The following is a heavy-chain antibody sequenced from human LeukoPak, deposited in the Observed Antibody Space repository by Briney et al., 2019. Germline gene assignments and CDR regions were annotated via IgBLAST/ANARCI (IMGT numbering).Heavy chain of an antibody. CDR2: IYPGDSDT. D-gene: IGHD3-22*01. CDR1: GYSFTSYW. CDR3: ARQGYDRSGYLYYFDY. J-gene: IGHJ4*02. Sequence: GESLKISCKGSGYSFTSYWIGWVRQMPGKGLEWMGIIYPGDSDTRYSPSFQGQVTISADKSISTAYLQWSSLKASDTAMYYCARQGYDRSGYLYYFDYWGQGTLVTVSS. V-gene: IGHV5-51*01.